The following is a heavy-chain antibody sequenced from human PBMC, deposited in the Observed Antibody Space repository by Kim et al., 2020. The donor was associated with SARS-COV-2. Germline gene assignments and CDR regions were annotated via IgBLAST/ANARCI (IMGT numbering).Heavy chain of an antibody. J-gene: IGHJ4*02. CDR2: INHSGST. CDR1: GGSFSGYY. D-gene: IGHD3-3*01. CDR3: ARGYTPPTIFGVVIQYYFDY. V-gene: IGHV4-34*01. Sequence: SETLSLTCAVYGGSFSGYYWSWIRQPPGKGLEWIGEINHSGSTNYNPSLKSRVTISVDTSKNQFSLKLSSVTAADTAVYYCARGYTPPTIFGVVIQYYFDYWGQGTLVTVSS.